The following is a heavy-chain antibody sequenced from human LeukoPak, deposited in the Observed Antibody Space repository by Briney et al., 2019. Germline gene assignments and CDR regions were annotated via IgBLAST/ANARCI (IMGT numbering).Heavy chain of an antibody. J-gene: IGHJ4*02. CDR3: AKDSTHLAELRGDDY. CDR1: GFTFSSYA. CDR2: ISGIGGST. Sequence: GGSLRLSCAASGFTFSSYAMSWVRQAPGKGLEWVSAISGIGGSTYYADSVKGRFTISRDNSKNTLYLQMNSLRAEDTAVYYCAKDSTHLAELRGDDYWGQGTLVTVSS. D-gene: IGHD1-26*01. V-gene: IGHV3-23*01.